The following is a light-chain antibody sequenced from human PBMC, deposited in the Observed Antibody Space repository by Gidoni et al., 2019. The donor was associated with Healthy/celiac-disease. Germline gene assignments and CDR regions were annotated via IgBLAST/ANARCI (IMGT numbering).Light chain of an antibody. CDR2: AAS. Sequence: DIPTTPSPSSLSASVGDRVTITCRASQSISSYLNWYQQKPGKAPKLLIYAASSSQSGVPSRFSGSGSGTDFTLTISSLQPEDFATYYCQQSYSTPLTFGGGTKVEIK. CDR3: QQSYSTPLT. J-gene: IGKJ4*01. V-gene: IGKV1-39*01. CDR1: QSISSY.